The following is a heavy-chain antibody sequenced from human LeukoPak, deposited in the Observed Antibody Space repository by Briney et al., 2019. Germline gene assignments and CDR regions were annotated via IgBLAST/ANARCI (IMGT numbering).Heavy chain of an antibody. CDR3: ARHLVPLGNIDYHFDD. Sequence: PSETLSLTCTVSGGSISSSSYYWGWIRQPPGKGLEWIGSIYYSGSTYYTPSLKSRVTISVDTSKNQVSLKLKSVTAADTAVYYCARHLVPLGNIDYHFDDWGQGTLVTVSS. V-gene: IGHV4-39*01. J-gene: IGHJ4*02. CDR1: GGSISSSSYY. CDR2: IYYSGST. D-gene: IGHD3-16*01.